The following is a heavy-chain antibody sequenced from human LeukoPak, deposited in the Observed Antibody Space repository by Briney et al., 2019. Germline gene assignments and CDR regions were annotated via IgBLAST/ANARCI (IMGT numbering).Heavy chain of an antibody. CDR2: IYYSGST. D-gene: IGHD6-19*01. CDR3: AREGRDSSYAFDI. V-gene: IGHV4-59*01. Sequence: KPSETLSLTCTVSGGSISSYYWSWIRQPPGKGLEWIGYIYYSGSTNYNPSLKSRVTISVDTSKNQFSLKLSSVTAADTAVYYCAREGRDSSYAFDIWGQGTMVTVSS. CDR1: GGSISSYY. J-gene: IGHJ3*02.